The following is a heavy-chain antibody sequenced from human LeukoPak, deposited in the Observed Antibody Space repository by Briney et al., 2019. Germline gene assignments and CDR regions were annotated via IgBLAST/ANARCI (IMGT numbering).Heavy chain of an antibody. D-gene: IGHD6-13*01. J-gene: IGHJ4*02. CDR3: ARDERYSSIRPFDY. V-gene: IGHV4-39*07. CDR2: IYYSGST. CDR1: GGSISSDNYN. Sequence: SETLSLTCTVSGGSISSDNYNWGWIRPPPGKGLEFIGSIYYSGSTYYNPSLKSRVTISVDTSKNQFSLKLSSVTAADTAVYYCARDERYSSIRPFDYWGQGTLVTVSS.